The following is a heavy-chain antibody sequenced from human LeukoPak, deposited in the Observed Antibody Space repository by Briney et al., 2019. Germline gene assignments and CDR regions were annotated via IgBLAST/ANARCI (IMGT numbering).Heavy chain of an antibody. Sequence: GGSLRLSCVASGFTFSTYWMHWVRQAPGKGLEWVSRLDRDGTTTSYADSVYGRFTISRDNAKSTLYLQMRRLRAEDTAVYYCARDGVRQLGNYYYYMDVWGKGTTVTVSS. CDR3: ARDGVRQLGNYYYYMDV. CDR2: LDRDGTTT. CDR1: GFTFSTYW. J-gene: IGHJ6*03. V-gene: IGHV3-74*01. D-gene: IGHD6-6*01.